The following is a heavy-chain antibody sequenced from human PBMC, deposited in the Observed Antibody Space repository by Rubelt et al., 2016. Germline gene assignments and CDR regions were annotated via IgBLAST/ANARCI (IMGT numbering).Heavy chain of an antibody. D-gene: IGHD6-19*01. Sequence: EVQLVESGGGSVQPGGSLRLSCAASGFTVSSNYMSWVRQAPGKGLEWVSVISSGGSTYYADSVKGRFTISRGNSKNTLYLQMNSLRAEDTAVYYCAKDAYSSGWSYFDYWGQGTLVTVSS. CDR2: ISSGGST. J-gene: IGHJ4*02. CDR3: AKDAYSSGWSYFDY. V-gene: IGHV3-66*01. CDR1: GFTVSSNY.